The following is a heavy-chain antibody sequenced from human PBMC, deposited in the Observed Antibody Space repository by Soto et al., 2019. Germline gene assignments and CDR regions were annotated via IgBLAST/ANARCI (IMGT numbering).Heavy chain of an antibody. CDR1: GFTFTNFA. V-gene: IGHV3-23*01. CDR2: ISFSGATT. J-gene: IGHJ4*02. Sequence: PGGSLRLSCSASGFTFTNFAMSWVRQAPGKGLEWVSAISFSGATTYYAASVKGRFTVSRDNSKNTLYLQMNSLRAKDTAEYYCAKEDGVVVAARPFDTWGQGTLVTVSS. CDR3: AKEDGVVVAARPFDT. D-gene: IGHD2-15*01.